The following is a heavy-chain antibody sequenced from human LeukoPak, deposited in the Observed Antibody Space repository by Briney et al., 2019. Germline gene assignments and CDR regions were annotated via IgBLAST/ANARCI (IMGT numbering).Heavy chain of an antibody. D-gene: IGHD6-19*01. CDR1: GGSVSSGSYY. Sequence: SETLSLTCTVSGGSVSSGSYYWSWIRQPPGKGLEWIGYIYYSGSTNYNPSFKSRVTISVDTSKNQFSLKLSSVTAADTAVYYCARVGGYSSGFNFDYWGQGTLVTVSS. V-gene: IGHV4-61*01. J-gene: IGHJ4*02. CDR2: IYYSGST. CDR3: ARVGGYSSGFNFDY.